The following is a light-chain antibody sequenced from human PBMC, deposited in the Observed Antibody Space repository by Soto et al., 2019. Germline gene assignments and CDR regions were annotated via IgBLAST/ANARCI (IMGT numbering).Light chain of an antibody. CDR2: GAF. CDR3: QQYGSSPRT. CDR1: QSVSSSY. Sequence: EVMLSPSPRALFFFPGGRATFSCRASQSVSSSYLAWYQQKPGQAPRLLIYGAFKRATGIPDRFSGSGSGTDFTLTISRMEPEDFAVYCCQQYGSSPRTFGQGTKVDIK. V-gene: IGKV3-20*01. J-gene: IGKJ1*01.